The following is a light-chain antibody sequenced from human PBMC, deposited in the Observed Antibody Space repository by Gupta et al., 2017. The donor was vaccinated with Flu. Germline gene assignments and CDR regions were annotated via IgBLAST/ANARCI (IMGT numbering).Light chain of an antibody. J-gene: IGKJ1*01. V-gene: IGKV1-12*01. CDR3: QKGNSLPWT. CDR2: ETS. Sequence: DIVLTQSPSFVSASVGNSVTITCRADQSPSKWLAWYQQKPGRVPKLLIYETSILQPGVPARFSGSRTGTKFTLTISSLQPADFATDFCQKGNSLPWTFGPGTTV. CDR1: QSPSKW.